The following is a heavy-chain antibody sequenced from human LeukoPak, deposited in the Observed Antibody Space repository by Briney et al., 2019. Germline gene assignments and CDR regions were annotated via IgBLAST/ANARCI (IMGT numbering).Heavy chain of an antibody. CDR3: ARDSGREVLLWFGELTDYYYGMDV. J-gene: IGHJ6*04. CDR2: ISSSSSYI. CDR1: GFTFSSYS. D-gene: IGHD3-10*01. Sequence: PGGSLRLSCAASGFTFSSYSMNWVRQAPGKGLEWVSSISSSSSYIYYADSVKGRFTISRDNAKNSLYLQMNSLRAEDTAVYYCARDSGREVLLWFGELTDYYYGMDVWGKGTTVTVSS. V-gene: IGHV3-21*01.